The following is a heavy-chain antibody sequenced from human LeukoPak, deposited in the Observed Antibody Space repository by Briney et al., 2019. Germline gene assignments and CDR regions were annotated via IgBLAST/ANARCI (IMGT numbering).Heavy chain of an antibody. CDR3: ATAYSNFLLDS. CDR2: INPKSGVT. V-gene: IGHV1-2*02. CDR1: GYTFTDYY. J-gene: IGHJ5*01. Sequence: ASVKVSCKASGYTFTDYYLHWVRQAPGQGLEWMGWINPKSGVTKYAQKFQGRVTLTRDTSNTTAYMELSGLRYDDTAVYYCATAYSNFLLDSCGQGTLLTVSS. D-gene: IGHD4-11*01.